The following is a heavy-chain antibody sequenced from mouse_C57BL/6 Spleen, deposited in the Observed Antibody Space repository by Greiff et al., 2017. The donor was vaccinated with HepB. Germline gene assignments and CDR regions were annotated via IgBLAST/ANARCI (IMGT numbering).Heavy chain of an antibody. CDR3: TRGLGYFDY. D-gene: IGHD4-1*01. CDR2: IDPETGGT. Sequence: QVQLQQSGAELVRPGASVTLSCKASGYTFTDYEMHWVKQTPVHGLEWIGAIDPETGGTAYNQKFKGKAILTADKSSSPAYMELRSLTSEDSAVYYCTRGLGYFDYWGQGTTLTVSS. V-gene: IGHV1-15*01. J-gene: IGHJ2*01. CDR1: GYTFTDYE.